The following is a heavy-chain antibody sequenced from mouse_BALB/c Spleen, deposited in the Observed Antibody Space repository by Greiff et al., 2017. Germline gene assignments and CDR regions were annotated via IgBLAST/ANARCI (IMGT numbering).Heavy chain of an antibody. CDR1: GYTFTEYT. J-gene: IGHJ1*01. CDR3: ARDYYGSSYSWYFDV. D-gene: IGHD1-1*01. Sequence: EVKLQESGPELVKPGASVKISCKTSGYTFTEYTMHWVKQSHGKSLEWIGGINPNNGGTSYNQKFKGKATLTVDKSSSTAYMELRSLTSEDSAVYYCARDYYGSSYSWYFDVWGAGTTVTVSS. CDR2: INPNNGGT. V-gene: IGHV1-18*01.